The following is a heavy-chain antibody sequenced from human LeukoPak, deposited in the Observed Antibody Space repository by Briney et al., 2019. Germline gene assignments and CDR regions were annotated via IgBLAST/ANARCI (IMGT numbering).Heavy chain of an antibody. CDR1: GFTFSDYY. Sequence: GGSLRLSCAASGFTFSDYYMSWIRQAPGKGLEWVSYINSGSTIYYADSVKGRFTISRDNAENSLYLQMNSLRAEDTAVYYCAREVAEYFQHWGQGTLVTVSS. CDR3: AREVAEYFQH. V-gene: IGHV3-11*04. J-gene: IGHJ1*01. CDR2: INSGSTI.